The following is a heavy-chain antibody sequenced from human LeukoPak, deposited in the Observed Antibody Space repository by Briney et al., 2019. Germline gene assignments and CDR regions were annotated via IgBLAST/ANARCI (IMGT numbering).Heavy chain of an antibody. CDR2: ISSSSSYI. D-gene: IGHD1-26*01. Sequence: GGSLRLSCAASGFTFSSYSMNWVRQAPGKGLEWVSSISSSSSYIYYADSVKGRFTISRDNAKNSLYLQMNSLRAEDTAVYYCAKMEGARAPSWFDPWGQGTLVTVSS. V-gene: IGHV3-21*04. CDR3: AKMEGARAPSWFDP. J-gene: IGHJ5*02. CDR1: GFTFSSYS.